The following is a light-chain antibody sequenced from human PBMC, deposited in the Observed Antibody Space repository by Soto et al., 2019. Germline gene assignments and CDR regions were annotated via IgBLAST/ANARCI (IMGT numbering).Light chain of an antibody. CDR2: TAS. V-gene: IGKV1-9*01. CDR3: QQLNSYPFI. J-gene: IGKJ3*01. Sequence: DIHLTQSPSFLSASVGDRVTITCRASQGINTFLAWYQQKPGKAPRLLIYTASTLQSGVPSRFSGSGSGTEFTLTISSLQPEDFATYYCQQLNSYPFIFGPGTKVDIK. CDR1: QGINTF.